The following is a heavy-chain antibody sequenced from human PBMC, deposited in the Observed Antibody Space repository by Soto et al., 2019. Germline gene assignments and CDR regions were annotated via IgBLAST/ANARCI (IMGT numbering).Heavy chain of an antibody. J-gene: IGHJ4*02. CDR3: ARDRIAAAGFDY. V-gene: IGHV4-59*01. Sequence: QVQLQESGPGLVKPSETLSLTCTVSGGSISSYYWSWIRQPPGKGLEWIGYIYYSGSTNYNPSLKSRVTISVDTSKNQFSLKLSSVTAADTALYYCARDRIAAAGFDYWGQGTLVTVSS. D-gene: IGHD6-13*01. CDR2: IYYSGST. CDR1: GGSISSYY.